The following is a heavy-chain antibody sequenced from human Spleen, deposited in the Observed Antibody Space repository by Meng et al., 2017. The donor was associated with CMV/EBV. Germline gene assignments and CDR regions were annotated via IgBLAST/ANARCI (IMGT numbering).Heavy chain of an antibody. Sequence: ESLKISCAVYGGSFSGHYWSWIRQPPGKGLEWIGKINLRGSTKDNPSLKSRVTISVDTSKNQFSLKLSSVTAADTAVYYCARGNYFDSSAYYYYFDYWGQGTLVTVSS. V-gene: IGHV4-34*01. CDR3: ARGNYFDSSAYYYYFDY. D-gene: IGHD3-22*01. CDR1: GGSFSGHY. J-gene: IGHJ4*02. CDR2: INLRGST.